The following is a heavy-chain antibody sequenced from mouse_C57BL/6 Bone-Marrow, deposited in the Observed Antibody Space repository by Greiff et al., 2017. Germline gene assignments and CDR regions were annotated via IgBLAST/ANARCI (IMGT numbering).Heavy chain of an antibody. V-gene: IGHV1-55*01. CDR1: GYTFTSSW. D-gene: IGHD1-1*01. CDR3: ARGGSSSLDY. CDR2: IYPGSGST. J-gene: IGHJ2*01. Sequence: VQLQQPGAELVKPGASVKMSCNASGYTFTSSWITWVKQRPGQGLEWIGDIYPGSGSTNYNEKFKSKATLTVDTSSSTAYMQLSSLTSEDSAVYYWARGGSSSLDYWGQGTTLTVSS.